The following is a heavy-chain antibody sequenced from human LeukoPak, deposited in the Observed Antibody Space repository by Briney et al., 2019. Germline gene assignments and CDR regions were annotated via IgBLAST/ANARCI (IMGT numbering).Heavy chain of an antibody. J-gene: IGHJ4*02. Sequence: GASVKVSCKASGGTFSSYAISWVRQAPGQGLEWMGGIIPIFGTANYAQKFQGRVTITADESTSTAYMELSSLRSEDTAVYYCAREGVAYCGGDCYPHFDYWGQGTLVTVSS. CDR3: AREGVAYCGGDCYPHFDY. D-gene: IGHD2-21*01. CDR2: IIPIFGTA. CDR1: GGTFSSYA. V-gene: IGHV1-69*01.